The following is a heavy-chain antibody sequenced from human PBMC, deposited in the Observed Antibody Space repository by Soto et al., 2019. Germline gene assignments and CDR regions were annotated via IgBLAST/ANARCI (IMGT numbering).Heavy chain of an antibody. CDR1: GYDFSTYG. CDR3: ARLTPLSNPKYSYYAYMDM. CDR2: ISVSTGDT. J-gene: IGHJ6*03. D-gene: IGHD4-4*01. V-gene: IGHV1-18*01. Sequence: QVQLAQSGGEMKKPGASVEVSCKASGYDFSTYGISWVRQAPGQGLEWMGWISVSTGDTNFAQKFQGRIAVTTDTSTSTAYMKLRSLRSDDTAVYYCARLTPLSNPKYSYYAYMDMWGKGTTVNVS.